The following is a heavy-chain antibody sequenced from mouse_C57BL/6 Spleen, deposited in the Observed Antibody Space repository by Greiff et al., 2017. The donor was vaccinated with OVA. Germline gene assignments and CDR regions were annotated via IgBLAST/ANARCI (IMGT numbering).Heavy chain of an antibody. CDR3: AVREVYGSGRSGFAY. D-gene: IGHD1-1*01. J-gene: IGHJ3*01. CDR1: GYTFTSYW. CDR2: IDPSDGYT. V-gene: IGHV1-59*01. Sequence: QVQLQQPGAELVRPGTSVKLSCKASGYTFTSYWMHWVKQRPGQGLEWIGVIDPSDGYTNYNQKFKGKATLTVDTSSSTAYMQLSSLTSEDSAVYDCAVREVYGSGRSGFAYWGQGTLVTVSA.